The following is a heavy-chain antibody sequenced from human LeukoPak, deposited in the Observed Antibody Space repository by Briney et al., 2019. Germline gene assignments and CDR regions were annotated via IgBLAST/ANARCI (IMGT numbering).Heavy chain of an antibody. CDR1: GGSFSGYY. J-gene: IGHJ5*02. V-gene: IGHV4-34*01. Sequence: PSETLSLTCAVYGGSFSGYYWSWIRQPPGKGLEWIGEINHSGSTNYNPSLKSRVTILVDTSKNQFSLKLSSVTAADTAVYYCAKAGTTGIHHWFDPWGQGNLVTVSS. CDR3: AKAGTTGIHHWFDP. D-gene: IGHD1-1*01. CDR2: INHSGST.